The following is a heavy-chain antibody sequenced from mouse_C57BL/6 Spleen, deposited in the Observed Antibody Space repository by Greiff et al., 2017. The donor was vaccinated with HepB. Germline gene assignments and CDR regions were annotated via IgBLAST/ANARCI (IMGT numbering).Heavy chain of an antibody. D-gene: IGHD1-1*01. J-gene: IGHJ3*01. Sequence: QQSCKASGYTFTSYWMHWVKQRPIQGLEWIGNIDPSDSETHYNQKFKDKATLTVDKSSSTAYMQLSSLTSEDSAVYYCARPYYGSRGDWFAYWGQGTLVTVSA. CDR2: IDPSDSET. CDR1: GYTFTSYW. V-gene: IGHV1-52*01. CDR3: ARPYYGSRGDWFAY.